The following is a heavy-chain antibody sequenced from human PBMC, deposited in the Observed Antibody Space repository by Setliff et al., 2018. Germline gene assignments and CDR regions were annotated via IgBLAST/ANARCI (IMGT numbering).Heavy chain of an antibody. CDR2: ISAYNGNT. J-gene: IGHJ6*03. CDR3: ARDTRMIAEAGTFGYYYYYMDV. Sequence: ASVKVSCKASGYTFTSYGISWVRQAPGQGLEWMGWISAYNGNTNYAQKLQGRVTMTTDTSTSTAYMELRSLRSDDTAVYYCARDTRMIAEAGTFGYYYYYMDVWGKGTTVTVSS. D-gene: IGHD6-13*01. V-gene: IGHV1-18*01. CDR1: GYTFTSYG.